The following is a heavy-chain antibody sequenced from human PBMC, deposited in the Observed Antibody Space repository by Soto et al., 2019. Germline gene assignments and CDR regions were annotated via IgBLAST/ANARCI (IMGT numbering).Heavy chain of an antibody. D-gene: IGHD6-13*01. Sequence: QVQLQESGPGLVKPSGTLSLTCAVSGGSISSSNWWSWVRQPPGKGLEWIGEIYHSGSTNYNPSLKSRATISVDQSKNQFSLTLSSVTAADTAVYYCAGIAAAGTSVDYWGQGTLVTVSS. J-gene: IGHJ4*02. CDR3: AGIAAAGTSVDY. V-gene: IGHV4-4*02. CDR1: GGSISSSNW. CDR2: IYHSGST.